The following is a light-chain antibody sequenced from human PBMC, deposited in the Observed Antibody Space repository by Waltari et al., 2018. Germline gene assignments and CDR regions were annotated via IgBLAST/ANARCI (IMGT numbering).Light chain of an antibody. CDR3: QHFYSLPYT. CDR1: QGIRNS. J-gene: IGKJ2*01. V-gene: IGKV1-NL1*01. Sequence: DIQMTQSPSSLSASIGDRVTITCRASQGIRNSLVWYQLKPGTAPKLLLSPASTLDSGVPSRFRGSGSGTVYTLTISSLQPEDLATYSCQHFYSLPYTFGQGTRLEL. CDR2: PAS.